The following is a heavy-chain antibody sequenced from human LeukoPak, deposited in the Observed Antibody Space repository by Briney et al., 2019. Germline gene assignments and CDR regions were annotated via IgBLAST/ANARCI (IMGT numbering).Heavy chain of an antibody. D-gene: IGHD2-15*01. CDR3: GYCSGGSCYPNYYYYYMDV. J-gene: IGHJ6*03. CDR1: GGTFSSYA. CDR2: IIPIFGTA. V-gene: IGHV1-69*06. Sequence: SVKVSCKASGGTFSSYAISWVRQASGQGLEWMGGIIPIFGTANYAQKFQGRVTITADKSTSTAYMELSSLRSEDTAVYYCGYCSGGSCYPNYYYYYMDVWGKGTTVTISS.